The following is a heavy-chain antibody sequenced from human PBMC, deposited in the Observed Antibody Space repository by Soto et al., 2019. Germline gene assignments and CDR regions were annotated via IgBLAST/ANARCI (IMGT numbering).Heavy chain of an antibody. CDR3: AKGGVVVVAANWYYGMDV. Sequence: GGSLRLSCAASGFTFSSYGMHWVRQAPGKGLEWVAVISYDGSNKYYADSVKGRFTISRDNSKNTLYLQMNSLRAEDTAVYYCAKGGVVVVAANWYYGMDVWGQGTTVTV. J-gene: IGHJ6*02. D-gene: IGHD2-15*01. CDR2: ISYDGSNK. CDR1: GFTFSSYG. V-gene: IGHV3-30*18.